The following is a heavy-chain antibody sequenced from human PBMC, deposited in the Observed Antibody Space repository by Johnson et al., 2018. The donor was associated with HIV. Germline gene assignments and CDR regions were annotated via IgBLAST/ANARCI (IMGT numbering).Heavy chain of an antibody. CDR1: GFTFSSYA. CDR2: ISYDGSNK. J-gene: IGHJ3*02. D-gene: IGHD6-19*01. V-gene: IGHV3-30-3*01. CDR3: ARGGGQWLVLVDAFDI. Sequence: QMLLVESGGGVVQPGRSLRLSCAASGFTFSSYAMHWVRQAPGKGLEWVAVISYDGSNKYYADSVKGRFTISRDNSKNTLYLQMNSLRAEDTAVYYCARGGGQWLVLVDAFDIWGQGTMVTVSS.